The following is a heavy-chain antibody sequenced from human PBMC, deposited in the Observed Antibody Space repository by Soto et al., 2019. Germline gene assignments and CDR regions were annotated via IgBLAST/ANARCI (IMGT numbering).Heavy chain of an antibody. CDR3: ARFPWSDTSLYYFDY. Sequence: QITLKESGPTLVKPTQTLTLTCTFSGFSLTGSGVGVCWIRQPPGKALEWLALIYWDDDKRYSPSLKSRLTITKDTSKNQVVLTATNMDPVDTATYYCARFPWSDTSLYYFDYWGQGTQVTVSS. CDR1: GFSLTGSGVG. J-gene: IGHJ4*02. V-gene: IGHV2-5*02. CDR2: IYWDDDK. D-gene: IGHD2-2*01.